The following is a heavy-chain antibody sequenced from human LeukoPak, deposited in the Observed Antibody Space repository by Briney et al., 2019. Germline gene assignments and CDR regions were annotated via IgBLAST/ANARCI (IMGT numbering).Heavy chain of an antibody. CDR3: ARAGRSGSFDY. CDR2: IYHSGST. D-gene: IGHD1-26*01. J-gene: IGHJ4*02. Sequence: SETLSLTCNVSGGSIHSYYWNWIRQPPGKGLEWIGYIYHSGSTSYNPSLKSRVTISVDTSKNQFSLKLSSVSAADTAVYYCARAGRSGSFDYWGQGTLVTVSS. CDR1: GGSIHSYY. V-gene: IGHV4-59*01.